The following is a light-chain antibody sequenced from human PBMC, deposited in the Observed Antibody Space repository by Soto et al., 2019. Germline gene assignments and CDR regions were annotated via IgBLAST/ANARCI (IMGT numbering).Light chain of an antibody. CDR3: QQYGSS. CDR2: GAS. J-gene: IGKJ1*01. CDR1: QSVSSSY. Sequence: EIVLTRSPGTLSLSPGERATLFCRASQSVSSSYLAWYQQKPGQAPRLLIYGASSRATGIPDRFSGSGSGTDFTLTISRLEPEDFAVYYCQQYGSSFGQGTKVDIK. V-gene: IGKV3-20*01.